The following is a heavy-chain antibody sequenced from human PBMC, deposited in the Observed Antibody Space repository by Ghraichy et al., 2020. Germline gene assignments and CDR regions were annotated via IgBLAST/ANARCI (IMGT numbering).Heavy chain of an antibody. CDR1: GGSINNRDYF. V-gene: IGHV4-39*01. Sequence: ETLSLTCTVSGGSINNRDYFWGWVRQPPGKGLQWIGTFYYTGSTYYNSSLESRVTISLDKSKNQFSLKLISVTAADTSVYYCARQLYYYDSRGGGGAFDVWGQGTMVTVSS. CDR2: FYYTGST. J-gene: IGHJ3*01. D-gene: IGHD3-22*01. CDR3: ARQLYYYDSRGGGGAFDV.